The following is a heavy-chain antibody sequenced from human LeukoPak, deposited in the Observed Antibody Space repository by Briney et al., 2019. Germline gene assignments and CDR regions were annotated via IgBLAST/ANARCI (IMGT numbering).Heavy chain of an antibody. CDR2: ISYDGSNK. V-gene: IGHV3-30*18. D-gene: IGHD6-19*01. CDR1: GFTFSSYA. Sequence: GGSLRLSCVASGFTFSSYAMSWVRQAPGRGLEWVAVISYDGSNKYYADSVKGRFTISRDNSKNTLYLQMSSLRAEDTAVYYCAKDRSSGYSDYWGQGTLVTVSS. J-gene: IGHJ4*02. CDR3: AKDRSSGYSDY.